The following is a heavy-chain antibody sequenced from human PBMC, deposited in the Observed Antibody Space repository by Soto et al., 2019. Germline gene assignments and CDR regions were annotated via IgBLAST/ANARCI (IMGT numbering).Heavy chain of an antibody. D-gene: IGHD3-3*01. Sequence: GGSLRLSCAASGFTFSSYGMHWVRQAPGKGLEWVAVIWYDGSNKYYADSVKGRFTISRDNSKNTLYLQMNSLRAEDTAVYYCARNGGITIFGVVKPPPSYYMDVWGKGTTVTVSS. CDR2: IWYDGSNK. V-gene: IGHV3-33*01. CDR3: ARNGGITIFGVVKPPPSYYMDV. CDR1: GFTFSSYG. J-gene: IGHJ6*03.